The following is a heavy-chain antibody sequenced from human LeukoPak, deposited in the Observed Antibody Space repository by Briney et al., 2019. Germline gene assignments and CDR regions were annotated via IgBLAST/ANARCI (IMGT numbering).Heavy chain of an antibody. J-gene: IGHJ4*02. CDR1: GFTFSSYG. CDR2: IRYDGSNK. CDR3: AKQDYYYDSSGYYYYFDY. Sequence: PGGSLRLSCAASGFTFSSYGMHWVRQAPGKGLEWVAFIRYDGSNKYYADSVKGRFTISRDNSKNTLYLQMNSLRAEDTAVYYCAKQDYYYDSSGYYYYFDYWGQGTLVTVSS. D-gene: IGHD3-22*01. V-gene: IGHV3-30*02.